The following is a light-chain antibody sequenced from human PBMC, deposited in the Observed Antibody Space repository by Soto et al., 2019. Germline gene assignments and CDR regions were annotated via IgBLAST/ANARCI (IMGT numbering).Light chain of an antibody. CDR1: QYINTR. J-gene: IGKJ5*01. V-gene: IGKV3-11*01. CDR2: QTS. Sequence: EIVLTQSPATQSSFPGDRVTLSCRASQYINTRLAWYQHRPGQSPRLLIYQTSLRAAGIPARFSGSGSGTDFTPTISSLEPEDFAVYYCQQRSNWPPVTFGQGTRLEIK. CDR3: QQRSNWPPVT.